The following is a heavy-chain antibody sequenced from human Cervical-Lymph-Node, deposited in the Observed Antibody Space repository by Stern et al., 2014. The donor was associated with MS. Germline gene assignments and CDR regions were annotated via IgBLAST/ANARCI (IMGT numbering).Heavy chain of an antibody. J-gene: IGHJ4*02. CDR1: RSTISSHG. CDR3: ARWWGSSNTGYFLDY. V-gene: IGHV3-30*03. CDR2: TSSAVSEN. Sequence: MQLVESGGGVVQPGRSLRLSCEVSRSTISSHGMHCVRQPPGKVLAWVATTSSAVSENYYSDPVKGRYHISRDIAKNTLYLQMNSVRHEDTAVYYCARWWGSSNTGYFLDYWGQGTLVTVSS. D-gene: IGHD3-9*01.